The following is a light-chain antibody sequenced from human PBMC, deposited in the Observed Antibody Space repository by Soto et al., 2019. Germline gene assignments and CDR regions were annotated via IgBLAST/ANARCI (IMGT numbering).Light chain of an antibody. CDR1: QDISNY. Sequence: DIQMTQSPSSLSAFIGDRVTITCRASQDISNYLAWFQQKPGEAPKSLIYAAVSLQSGVPSKFSGSGSGTDFPLTISSLQPEDFATYYCQQYHSYPLTFGGGTKVEIK. CDR3: QQYHSYPLT. CDR2: AAV. V-gene: IGKV1-16*02. J-gene: IGKJ4*01.